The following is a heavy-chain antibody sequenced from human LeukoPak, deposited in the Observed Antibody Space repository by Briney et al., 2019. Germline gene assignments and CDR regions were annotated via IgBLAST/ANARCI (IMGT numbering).Heavy chain of an antibody. CDR1: GFTFDDYT. CDR2: ISWDGGST. D-gene: IGHD1-26*01. J-gene: IGHJ4*02. V-gene: IGHV3-43*01. Sequence: GGSLRLSCAASGFTFDDYTMHWVRQAPGKGLEWVSLISWDGGSTYYADSVKGRFTISRDNSKNSLYLQMNSLRTEDTALYYCAKDNGAGIDYWGQGTLVTVSS. CDR3: AKDNGAGIDY.